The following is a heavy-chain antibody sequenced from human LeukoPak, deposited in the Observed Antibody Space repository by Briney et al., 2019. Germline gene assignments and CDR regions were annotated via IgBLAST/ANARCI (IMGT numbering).Heavy chain of an antibody. CDR1: GFTFSDSY. J-gene: IGHJ4*02. V-gene: IGHV3-11*01. D-gene: IGHD6-19*01. CDR2: ISDSGTTI. Sequence: GGSLRLSCAASGFTFSDSYMSWIRQAPGKGLEWVSYISDSGTTIYYADSVKGRFTISRDNAKNSLYLQMHSLTAEDTAVYYCARDASSGWYVGFDYWGQGTLVTVSS. CDR3: ARDASSGWYVGFDY.